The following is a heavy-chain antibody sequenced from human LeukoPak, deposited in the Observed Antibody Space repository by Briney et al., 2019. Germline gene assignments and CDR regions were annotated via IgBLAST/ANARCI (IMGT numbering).Heavy chain of an antibody. D-gene: IGHD2-2*01. CDR2: IRGGGGST. CDR3: AKDHTSLGGLDY. V-gene: IGHV3-23*01. CDR1: GFGFSNFA. J-gene: IGHJ4*02. Sequence: GGSLRLSRVASGFGFSNFAMTWVRQAPGKGLEWVSVIRGGGGSTTYADAVKGRFTISRDDSKNTAYLQMNSLRADDTAVYYCAKDHTSLGGLDYWGQGTLVTVSS.